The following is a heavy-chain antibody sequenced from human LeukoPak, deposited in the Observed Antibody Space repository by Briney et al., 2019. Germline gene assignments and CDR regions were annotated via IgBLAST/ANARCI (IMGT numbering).Heavy chain of an antibody. CDR2: ISYDGSNK. Sequence: GGSLRLSCAASGFTFSSYAMHWVRQAPGKGLGWVAVISYDGSNKYYADSVKGRFTISRDNSKNTLYLQMNSLRAEDTAVYYCARAEGYGGELDSWGQGTLVTVSS. CDR3: ARAEGYGGELDS. D-gene: IGHD4-23*01. J-gene: IGHJ4*02. CDR1: GFTFSSYA. V-gene: IGHV3-30*04.